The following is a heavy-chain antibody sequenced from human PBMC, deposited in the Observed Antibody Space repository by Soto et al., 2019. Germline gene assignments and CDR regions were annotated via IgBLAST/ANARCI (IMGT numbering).Heavy chain of an antibody. D-gene: IGHD2-2*01. J-gene: IGHJ6*02. V-gene: IGHV5-51*01. Sequence: GESLKISCKGSGCSFTSYWIGWVRQMPGKGLEWMGIIYPGDSDTRYSPSFQGQVTISADKSISTAYLQWSSLKASDTAMYYCARRGYCISTSCYHYYYYGMDVWGQGTTVTVSS. CDR2: IYPGDSDT. CDR1: GCSFTSYW. CDR3: ARRGYCISTSCYHYYYYGMDV.